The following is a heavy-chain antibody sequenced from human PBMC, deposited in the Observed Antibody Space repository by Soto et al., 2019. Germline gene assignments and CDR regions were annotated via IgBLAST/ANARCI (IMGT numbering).Heavy chain of an antibody. D-gene: IGHD3-16*02. CDR2: ISAYNGNT. CDR3: ARDLPRYDYIWGSYRPFGFDY. Sequence: ASVKVSCKASGYTFTSYGISWVLQAPGQGLEWMGWISAYNGNTNYAQKLQGRVTMTTDTSTSTAYMELRSLRSGDTAVYYCARDLPRYDYIWGSYRPFGFDYWGQGTLVTVSS. CDR1: GYTFTSYG. J-gene: IGHJ4*02. V-gene: IGHV1-18*01.